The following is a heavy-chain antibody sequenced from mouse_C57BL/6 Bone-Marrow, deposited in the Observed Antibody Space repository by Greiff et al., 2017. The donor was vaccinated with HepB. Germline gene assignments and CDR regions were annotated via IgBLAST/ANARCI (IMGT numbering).Heavy chain of an antibody. CDR2: ISSGSSTI. Sequence: EVQGVESGGGLVKPGGSLKLSCAASGFTFSDYGMHWVRQAPEKGLEWVAYISSGSSTIYYADTVKGRFTISRDNAKNTLFLQMTSLRSEDTAMYYCARRWDYGSSDYAMDYWGQGPSVTVSS. CDR3: ARRWDYGSSDYAMDY. J-gene: IGHJ4*01. V-gene: IGHV5-17*01. D-gene: IGHD1-1*01. CDR1: GFTFSDYG.